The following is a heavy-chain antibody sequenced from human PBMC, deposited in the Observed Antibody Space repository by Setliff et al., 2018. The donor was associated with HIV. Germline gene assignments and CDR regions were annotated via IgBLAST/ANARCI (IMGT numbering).Heavy chain of an antibody. Sequence: PSETLSLTCTVSGGSISNSNYFWGWIRQPPGEGLEWIGRIYSSGSTYYQPSLQGRVSMSIDSSKNHFSLSLRYVTAADTAVYYCARSFSGRYFWSGYYTGPDPKGENAFDIWGQGTMVTVSS. J-gene: IGHJ3*02. CDR3: ARSFSGRYFWSGYYTGPDPKGENAFDI. V-gene: IGHV4-39*02. CDR2: IYSSGST. D-gene: IGHD3-3*01. CDR1: GGSISNSNYF.